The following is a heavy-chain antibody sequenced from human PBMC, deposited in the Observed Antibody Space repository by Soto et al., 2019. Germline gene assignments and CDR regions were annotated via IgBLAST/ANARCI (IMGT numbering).Heavy chain of an antibody. V-gene: IGHV4-61*01. J-gene: IGHJ6*02. CDR1: GGFVNSDTHT. D-gene: IGHD2-2*01. CDR2: IYSGGST. Sequence: SETLSLTCTVPGGFVNSDTHTWSWIRQTPGKRLAWIGFIYSGGSTKNPSLRSRVTMSVDTSKNQFSLKLRSVIVADTAVYHCARFVRSCSATTCSTRADVWGQGITVTVSS. CDR3: ARFVRSCSATTCSTRADV.